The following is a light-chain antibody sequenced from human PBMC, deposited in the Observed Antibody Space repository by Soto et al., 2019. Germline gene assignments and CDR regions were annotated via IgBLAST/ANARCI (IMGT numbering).Light chain of an antibody. CDR2: GAS. J-gene: IGKJ3*01. Sequence: DLQMTQSPSSLSASVGDRVIITCRASQNIRNYLNWYQQKPGKVPNLLIYGASSLQSGVPSRFSGSGSETDFTLTINNLQPEDFATYYCQQSYTAVFTFGPGTKVDIK. CDR3: QQSYTAVFT. V-gene: IGKV1-39*01. CDR1: QNIRNY.